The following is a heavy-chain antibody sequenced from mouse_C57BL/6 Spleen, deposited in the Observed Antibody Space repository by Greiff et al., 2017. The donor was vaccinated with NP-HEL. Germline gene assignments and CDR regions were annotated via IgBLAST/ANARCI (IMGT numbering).Heavy chain of an antibody. CDR3: AREGYGSSYAAY. Sequence: EVQLVDSGGGLVKPGGSLKLSCAASGFTFSSYAMSWVRQTPEKRLEWVATISDGGSYTYYPDNVKGRFTISRDNAKNNLYLQMSHLKSEDTAMYYCAREGYGSSYAAYWGQGTLVTVSA. CDR1: GFTFSSYA. D-gene: IGHD1-1*01. J-gene: IGHJ3*01. CDR2: ISDGGSYT. V-gene: IGHV5-4*01.